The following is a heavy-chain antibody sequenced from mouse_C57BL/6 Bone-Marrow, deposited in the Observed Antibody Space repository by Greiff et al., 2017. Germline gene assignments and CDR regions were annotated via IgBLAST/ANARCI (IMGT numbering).Heavy chain of an antibody. D-gene: IGHD1-1*01. CDR2: IDPEDGDT. CDR1: GFNIKDYY. J-gene: IGHJ4*01. V-gene: IGHV14-1*01. Sequence: VQLQQSGAELVRPGASVKLSCTASGFNIKDYYMHWVKQRPEQGLEWIGRIDPEDGDTEYAPKFQGKATMTADTSSNTASLQLSSLTAEDTAVYYCTFTYDGSVMDNWGKETSGTVSS. CDR3: TFTYDGSVMDN.